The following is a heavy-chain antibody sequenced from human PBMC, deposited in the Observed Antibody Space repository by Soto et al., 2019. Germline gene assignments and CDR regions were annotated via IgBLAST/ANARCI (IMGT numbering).Heavy chain of an antibody. CDR1: GGSISSGGYY. V-gene: IGHV4-31*03. CDR2: IYYSGST. D-gene: IGHD3-22*01. Sequence: PSETLALTCTVSGGSISSGGYYWSWIRQHPGKGLEWIGYIYYSGSTYYNPSLKSRVTISVDTSKNQISLKLSSVTAADTAVYYCARGTIVVPDDYWGQGTLVTVSS. J-gene: IGHJ4*02. CDR3: ARGTIVVPDDY.